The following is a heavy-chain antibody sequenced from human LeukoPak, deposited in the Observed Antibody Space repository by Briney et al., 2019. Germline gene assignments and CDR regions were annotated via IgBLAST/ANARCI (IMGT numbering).Heavy chain of an antibody. CDR3: AKDLMNIVVVPAALNWFDP. V-gene: IGHV3-23*01. CDR2: ISGSGGST. J-gene: IGHJ5*02. CDR1: GFTFRSYW. Sequence: GGSLRLSCAASGFTFRSYWMSWVRQAPGKGLEWVSAISGSGGSTYYADSVKGRFTISRDNSKNTLYLQMNSLRAEDTAVYYCAKDLMNIVVVPAALNWFDPWGQGTLVTVSS. D-gene: IGHD2-2*01.